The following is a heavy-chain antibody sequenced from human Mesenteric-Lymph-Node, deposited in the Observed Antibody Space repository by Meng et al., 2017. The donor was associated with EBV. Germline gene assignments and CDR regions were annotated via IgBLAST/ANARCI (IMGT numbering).Heavy chain of an antibody. CDR1: GFTFSSYS. Sequence: EVQLVXAXXXXXKPXGXXXLSXSXSGFTFSSYSMNWVRQAPGKGLEWVSSISSSSSYIYYADSVKGLFTISRDNAKNSLYLQMNSLRAEDTAVYYCARAGGYDSSGYYRGSIYFDYWGQGTLVTVSS. J-gene: IGHJ4*02. CDR3: ARAGGYDSSGYYRGSIYFDY. D-gene: IGHD3-22*01. CDR2: ISSSSSYI. V-gene: IGHV3-21*01.